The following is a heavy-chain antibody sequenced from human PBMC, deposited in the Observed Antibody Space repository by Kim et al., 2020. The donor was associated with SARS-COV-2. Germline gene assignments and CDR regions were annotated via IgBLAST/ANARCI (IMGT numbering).Heavy chain of an antibody. CDR1: GFTFSSYS. Sequence: GGSLRLSCAASGFTFSSYSMNWVRQAPGKGLEWVSSISSSSSYIYYADSVKGRFTISRDNAKNSLYLQMNSLRAEDTAVYYCARDPQPYCSSTSCPGNSDYWGQGTLVTVSS. D-gene: IGHD2-2*01. V-gene: IGHV3-21*01. J-gene: IGHJ4*02. CDR3: ARDPQPYCSSTSCPGNSDY. CDR2: ISSSSSYI.